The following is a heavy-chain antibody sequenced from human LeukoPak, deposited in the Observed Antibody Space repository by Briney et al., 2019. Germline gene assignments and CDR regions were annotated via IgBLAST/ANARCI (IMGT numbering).Heavy chain of an antibody. D-gene: IGHD3-16*01. CDR3: ARKKTGGSIDY. CDR1: GYSIGSDYY. V-gene: IGHV4-38-2*02. Sequence: SETLSLTCTVSGYSIGSDYYWGWIRQPPGKGLEWIGTIYHSGSTSYNPSLKSRVTISVDTSKNQFSLKLSSVTAADTAVYYCARKKTGGSIDYWGQGTLVTVSS. J-gene: IGHJ4*02. CDR2: IYHSGST.